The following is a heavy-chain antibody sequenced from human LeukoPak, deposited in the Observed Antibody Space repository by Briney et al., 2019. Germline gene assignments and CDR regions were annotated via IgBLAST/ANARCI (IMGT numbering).Heavy chain of an antibody. V-gene: IGHV3-74*03. D-gene: IGHD3-10*01. J-gene: IGHJ3*01. Sequence: HSGGSLRLSCGASGFTFTGYWMHWVRQAPGKGPVWVSRINSVGTTTEYADSVKGRFTISRDNAKNTLYLQLNSLRAEDTAVYYCARVGITMVRTDAFDLWGQGTMVTVSS. CDR2: INSVGTTT. CDR1: GFTFTGYW. CDR3: ARVGITMVRTDAFDL.